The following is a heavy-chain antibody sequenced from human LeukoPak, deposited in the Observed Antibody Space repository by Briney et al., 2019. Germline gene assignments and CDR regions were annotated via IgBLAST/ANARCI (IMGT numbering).Heavy chain of an antibody. J-gene: IGHJ4*02. D-gene: IGHD3-10*01. CDR3: AKLSLSGRSQSADY. Sequence: GGSLRLSCAASGFIFSQYSMNWVRQAPGMGLEWVSVVSTNGDVTFYADSVKGRFTISRDNSKNTLFLQMNSLRAEDTAVYYCAKLSLSGRSQSADYWGQGTLVTVSS. CDR2: VSTNGDVT. CDR1: GFIFSQYS. V-gene: IGHV3-23*01.